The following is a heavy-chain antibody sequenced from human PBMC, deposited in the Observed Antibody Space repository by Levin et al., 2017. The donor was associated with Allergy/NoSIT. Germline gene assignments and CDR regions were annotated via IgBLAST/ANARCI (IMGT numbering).Heavy chain of an antibody. CDR2: INHSGST. CDR1: GGSFSDYN. V-gene: IGHV4-34*01. J-gene: IGHJ6*02. Sequence: SQTLSLTCAVYGGSFSDYNWSWIRQPPGKGLQWIGEINHSGSTNYTPSLKSRVTILVDTSKNQISLKLSSATAADTAVYYCARVRPILTGYYRGSQSSYYYGMDVWGQGTTVTVSS. CDR3: ARVRPILTGYYRGSQSSYYYGMDV. D-gene: IGHD3-9*01.